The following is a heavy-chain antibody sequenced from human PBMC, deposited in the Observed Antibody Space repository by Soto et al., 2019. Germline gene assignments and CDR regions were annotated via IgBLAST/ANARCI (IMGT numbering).Heavy chain of an antibody. CDR3: ALAEGTAGECYFHY. J-gene: IGHJ4*02. D-gene: IGHD6-25*01. CDR1: GDSISSGDYY. V-gene: IGHV4-30-4*01. CDR2: IYYSGST. Sequence: SETLSLTCTVSGDSISSGDYYWSWIRQPPGQGLEWIWYIYYSGSTYYNPSLKSRVNISVDRSRKHLSLKLSSVSAADTAVYYCALAEGTAGECYFHYWGQGTLVTVSS.